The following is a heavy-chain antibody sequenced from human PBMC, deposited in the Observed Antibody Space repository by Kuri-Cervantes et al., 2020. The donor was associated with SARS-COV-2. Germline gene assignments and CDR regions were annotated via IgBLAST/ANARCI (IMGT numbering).Heavy chain of an antibody. CDR3: AKGFGSSRPYLDWFDP. Sequence: GGSLRLSWAASGFTFSSYAMSWVRQAPGKGLEWVSAISGSGGSKYYADSVKGRFTISRDNSKNSLYLQMNSLRAEDTAVYYCAKGFGSSRPYLDWFDPWGQGTLVTVSS. CDR1: GFTFSSYA. V-gene: IGHV3-23*01. D-gene: IGHD6-13*01. J-gene: IGHJ5*02. CDR2: ISGSGGSK.